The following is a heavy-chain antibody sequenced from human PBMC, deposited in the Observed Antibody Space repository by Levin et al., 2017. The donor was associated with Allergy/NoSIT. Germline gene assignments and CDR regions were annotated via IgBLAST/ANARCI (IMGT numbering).Heavy chain of an antibody. CDR3: ARPLGYCSSTSCYLVDAFDI. CDR1: GFTFSSYS. CDR2: ISSSSSYI. V-gene: IGHV3-21*01. J-gene: IGHJ3*02. Sequence: GESLKISCAASGFTFSSYSMNWVRQAPGKGLEWVSSISSSSSYIYYADSVKGRFTISRDNAKNSLYLQMNSLRAEDTAVYYCARPLGYCSSTSCYLVDAFDIWGQGTMVTVSS. D-gene: IGHD2-2*01.